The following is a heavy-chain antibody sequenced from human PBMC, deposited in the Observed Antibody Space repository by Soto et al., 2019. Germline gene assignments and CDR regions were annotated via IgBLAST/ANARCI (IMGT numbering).Heavy chain of an antibody. V-gene: IGHV4-34*01. CDR1: GGSFSDYY. Sequence: QVQLQQWGAGLLKPSETLSLTCAVHGGSFSDYYWSWIRQPPGEGLEWIGEINYSGRTNYNPSLKSRVTISVDTYKNQFPLTLSSMTAADTAVYYCARTGHLFDYWGQGISVTVSS. CDR3: ARTGHLFDY. J-gene: IGHJ4*02. CDR2: INYSGRT.